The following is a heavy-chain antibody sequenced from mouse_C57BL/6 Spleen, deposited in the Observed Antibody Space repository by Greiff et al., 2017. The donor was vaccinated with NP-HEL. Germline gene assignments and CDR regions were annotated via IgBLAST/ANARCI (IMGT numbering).Heavy chain of an antibody. D-gene: IGHD1-1*01. J-gene: IGHJ3*01. V-gene: IGHV14-3*01. CDR2: IDPANGDT. Sequence: EVQLQQSVAELVRPGASVKLSCTASGFNFKNTYMHWVKQRPEQGLEWIGRIDPANGDTKYTPKFKGKATITADTSSNTAYLQLSSLTSEDTAIYYCAYFYDSGSLAWFDYWGQGTLVTVSA. CDR1: GFNFKNTY. CDR3: AYFYDSGSLAWFDY.